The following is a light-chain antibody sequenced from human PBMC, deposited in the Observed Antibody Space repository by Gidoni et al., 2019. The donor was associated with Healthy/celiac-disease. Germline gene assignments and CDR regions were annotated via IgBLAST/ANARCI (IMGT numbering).Light chain of an antibody. CDR2: AAS. CDR3: QQSYSTPLYT. Sequence: DIQMTQSPSSLSASVGDRVTITCRASQSISSYLNWYQQKPGKAPKLLIYAASSLQSGVPSRFSGSGSATDFTLTISSLQPEYFATYYCQQSYSTPLYTFGQGTKLEIK. V-gene: IGKV1-39*01. CDR1: QSISSY. J-gene: IGKJ2*01.